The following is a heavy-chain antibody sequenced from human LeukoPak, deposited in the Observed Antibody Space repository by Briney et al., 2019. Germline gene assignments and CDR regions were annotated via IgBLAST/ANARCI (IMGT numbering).Heavy chain of an antibody. CDR3: ASHSSSGWGES. CDR2: IYYSGST. D-gene: IGHD6-19*01. CDR1: GGSISSYY. V-gene: IGHV4-59*08. J-gene: IGHJ5*02. Sequence: PSETLSLTCTVSGGSISSYYWSWIRQPPGKGLEWIGYIYYSGSTNYNPSLKSRVTISVDTSKNQFSLKLSSVTAAGTAVYYCASHSSSGWGESWGQGTLVTVSS.